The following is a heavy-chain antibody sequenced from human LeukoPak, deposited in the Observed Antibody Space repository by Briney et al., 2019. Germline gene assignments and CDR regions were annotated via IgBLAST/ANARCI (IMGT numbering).Heavy chain of an antibody. CDR2: IYYSGST. D-gene: IGHD1/OR15-1a*01. Sequence: SETLSLTCSVSGGSISSSSYYWGWIRQPPGKRLEWIGSIYYSGSTYYNPSLKSRVTISVDTSKNQFSLKLSSVTAADTAVYYCARLPNWNKYYFDYWGQGTLVTVSS. CDR1: GGSISSSSYY. V-gene: IGHV4-39*01. CDR3: ARLPNWNKYYFDY. J-gene: IGHJ4*02.